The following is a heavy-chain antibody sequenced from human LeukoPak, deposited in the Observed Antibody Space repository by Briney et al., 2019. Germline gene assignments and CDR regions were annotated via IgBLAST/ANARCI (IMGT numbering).Heavy chain of an antibody. D-gene: IGHD4-23*01. J-gene: IGHJ4*02. V-gene: IGHV4-59*08. CDR2: IYHSGST. CDR3: AMTTVVTSDPYFDY. CDR1: GASMSTYY. Sequence: SETLSLTCTVSGASMSTYYWSWIRQPPGKGLEWIAYIYHSGSTNYNPSLKSRVTISVDTSKNQFSLNLNSVTAADTAVYYCAMTTVVTSDPYFDYWGQGTLVTVSS.